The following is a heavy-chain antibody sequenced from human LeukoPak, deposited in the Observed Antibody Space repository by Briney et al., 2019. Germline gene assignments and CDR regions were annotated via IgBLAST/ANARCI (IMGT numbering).Heavy chain of an antibody. Sequence: PSETLSLTCTVSGGSISSYYWSWIRQPPGKGLEWIGYIYYSGSTNYNPSLKSRVTISVDTSKNQFSLKLSSVTAADTAVYYCARTPYYGSGSITFDPWGQGTLVTVSS. CDR1: GGSISSYY. V-gene: IGHV4-59*01. CDR3: ARTPYYGSGSITFDP. D-gene: IGHD3-10*01. J-gene: IGHJ5*02. CDR2: IYYSGST.